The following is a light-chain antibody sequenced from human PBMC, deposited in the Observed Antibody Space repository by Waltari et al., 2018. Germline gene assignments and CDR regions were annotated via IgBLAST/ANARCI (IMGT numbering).Light chain of an antibody. CDR2: DNS. Sequence: SYVVTQPPSVSLAPGKTATITCGGDDIWRKTVCWYQQRPGQAPVLVVYDNSDRSSGVPERFSGSNSGDTATLTISRVEVGDEADFYCQVWDSTTDHAIFGGGTKLTVL. J-gene: IGLJ2*01. CDR1: DIWRKT. CDR3: QVWDSTTDHAI. V-gene: IGLV3-21*03.